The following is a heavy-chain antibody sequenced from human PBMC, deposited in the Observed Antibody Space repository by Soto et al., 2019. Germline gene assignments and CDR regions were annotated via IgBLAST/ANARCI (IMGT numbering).Heavy chain of an antibody. J-gene: IGHJ6*02. V-gene: IGHV6-1*01. CDR2: TYYRSKWYN. CDR3: ARAYYDSSGYWVIGGMDV. CDR1: GDSVSSNSAA. D-gene: IGHD3-22*01. Sequence: PSQTLSLTCAISGDSVSSNSAAWNWIRQSPSRGLEWLGRTYYRSKWYNDYAVSVKSRITINPDTSKNQFSLQLNSVTPEDTAVYYCARAYYDSSGYWVIGGMDVWGQGTTVTVSS.